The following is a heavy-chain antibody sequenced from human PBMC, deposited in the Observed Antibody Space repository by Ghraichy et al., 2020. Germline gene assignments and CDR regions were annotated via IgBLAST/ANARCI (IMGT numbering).Heavy chain of an antibody. D-gene: IGHD3-10*01. Sequence: GGSLRLSCAASGFTFSSYAMSWVRQAPGKGLEWVSAISGSGGSTYYADSVKGRFTISRDNSKNTLYLQMNSLRAEDTAVYYCAKDDVYYGSGSYCFDYWGQGTLVTVSS. CDR1: GFTFSSYA. J-gene: IGHJ4*02. CDR2: ISGSGGST. V-gene: IGHV3-23*01. CDR3: AKDDVYYGSGSYCFDY.